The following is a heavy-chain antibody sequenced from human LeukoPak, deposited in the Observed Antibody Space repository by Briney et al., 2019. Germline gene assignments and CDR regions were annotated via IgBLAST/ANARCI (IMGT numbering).Heavy chain of an antibody. CDR2: IKQDESEK. J-gene: IGHJ4*02. V-gene: IGHV3-7*01. CDR1: GFTFSSYW. CDR3: ARDKIEGPTKLDY. D-gene: IGHD1-1*01. Sequence: GGSLRLSCAASGFTFSSYWMSWVRQAPGQGLEWVANIKQDESEKYYVDYLKGRFTISRDNAKNSLYLQMNGLRAEDTAVYYCARDKIEGPTKLDYWGQGILVTVCS.